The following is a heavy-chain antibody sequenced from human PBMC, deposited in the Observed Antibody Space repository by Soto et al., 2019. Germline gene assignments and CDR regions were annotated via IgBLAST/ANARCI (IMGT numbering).Heavy chain of an antibody. CDR2: IYHSGST. V-gene: IGHV4-38-2*01. Sequence: PSETLSLTCDVSGYSISSGYYWGWNRQPPGKGLEWIGSIYHSGSTYYNPSHKSRVTISVDTSKNQFSLKLSSVTAADTAVYYCASPISPAKLPAAIRTYYFDYWGQGTLVTVS. CDR1: GYSISSGYY. J-gene: IGHJ4*02. CDR3: ASPISPAKLPAAIRTYYFDY. D-gene: IGHD2-2*02.